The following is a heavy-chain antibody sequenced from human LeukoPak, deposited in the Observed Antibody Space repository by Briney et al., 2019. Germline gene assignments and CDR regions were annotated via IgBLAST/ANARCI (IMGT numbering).Heavy chain of an antibody. D-gene: IGHD3-10*01. CDR2: INPSGGST. CDR1: GYTFTSYY. J-gene: IGHJ4*02. Sequence: ASVTVSFKASGYTFTSYYMHWVRQAPGQGLEGMGIINPSGGSTSYAQKFQGRVTMTRDTSTSTVYMELSSLRSEDTAVYYCARDASAYGSGEFFDYWGQGTLVTVSS. V-gene: IGHV1-46*01. CDR3: ARDASAYGSGEFFDY.